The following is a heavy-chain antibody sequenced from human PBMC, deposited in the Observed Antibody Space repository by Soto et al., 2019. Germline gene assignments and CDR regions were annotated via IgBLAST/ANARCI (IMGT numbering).Heavy chain of an antibody. V-gene: IGHV1-2*02. D-gene: IGHD4-17*01. J-gene: IGHJ4*02. CDR2: INPNSGGT. Sequence: GASVKVSCKASRYTFSGYYMHWVRQAPGQGLEWMGWINPNSGGTNYAQKFQGRVTMTRDTSISTAYMELSRLRSDDTAVYYCARVFAPYGDLFHYWGQGTLVTVSS. CDR3: ARVFAPYGDLFHY. CDR1: RYTFSGYY.